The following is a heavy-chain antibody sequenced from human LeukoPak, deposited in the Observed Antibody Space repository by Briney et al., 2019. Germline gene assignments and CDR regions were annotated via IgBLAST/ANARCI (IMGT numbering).Heavy chain of an antibody. J-gene: IGHJ4*02. CDR3: ARDYDFWSGFFDY. D-gene: IGHD3-3*01. CDR2: INSDGSST. CDR1: GFTFSSYW. V-gene: IGHV3-74*01. Sequence: GGSLRLSCAASGFTFSSYWMHRVRQAPGKGLVWVSRINSDGSSTSYADSVKGRFTISRDNAKNTLSLQMNSLRAEDTAVYYCARDYDFWSGFFDYWGQGTLVTVSS.